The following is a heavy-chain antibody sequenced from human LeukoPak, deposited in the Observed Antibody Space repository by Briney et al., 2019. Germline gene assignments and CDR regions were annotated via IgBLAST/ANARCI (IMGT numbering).Heavy chain of an antibody. Sequence: GGSLRLSCAASGFTLSRSAMSWVRQAPGKGLEWVSAISGNGADTYYADSVKGRFAISRDNSKNTLYLQMNSLRAEDTAVYFCAKKSPYGDRDYWGQGTLVTVSS. V-gene: IGHV3-23*01. CDR3: AKKSPYGDRDY. CDR1: GFTLSRSA. D-gene: IGHD4-17*01. CDR2: ISGNGADT. J-gene: IGHJ4*02.